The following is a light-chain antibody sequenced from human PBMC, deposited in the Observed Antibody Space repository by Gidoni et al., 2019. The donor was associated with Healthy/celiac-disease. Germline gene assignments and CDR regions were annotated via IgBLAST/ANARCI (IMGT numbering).Light chain of an antibody. CDR2: DVS. J-gene: IGLJ2*01. CDR3: SSYTSSSTLVV. CDR1: SSHVGGYNY. Sequence: QSALTQPASVSGSPGQPITISCTGTSSHVGGYNYVSWYQQHPGKAPKLMIYDVSNRPSWVSNRFSGSKSGNTASLTISGLQAEDEADYYCSSYTSSSTLVVFGGGTKLTVL. V-gene: IGLV2-14*01.